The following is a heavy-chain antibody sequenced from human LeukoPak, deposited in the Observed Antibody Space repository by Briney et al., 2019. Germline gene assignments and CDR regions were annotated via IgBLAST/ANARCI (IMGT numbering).Heavy chain of an antibody. CDR3: ANYDLWSGYPLVDHYYYYGMDV. V-gene: IGHV3-30-3*01. J-gene: IGHJ6*02. D-gene: IGHD3-3*01. CDR2: ISYDGSNK. CDR1: GFTFSSYA. Sequence: PGGSLRLSCAASGFTFSSYAMHWVRQAPGKGLEWVAVISYDGSNKYYANSVKGRFTISRDNSKNTLYLQMNSLRAEDTAVYYCANYDLWSGYPLVDHYYYYGMDVWGQGTTVTVSS.